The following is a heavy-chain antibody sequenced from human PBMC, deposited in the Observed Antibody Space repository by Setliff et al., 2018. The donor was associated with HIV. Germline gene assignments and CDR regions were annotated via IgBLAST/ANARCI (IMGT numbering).Heavy chain of an antibody. D-gene: IGHD3-22*01. CDR3: ARVRDYYDSGAQAFDI. CDR1: GFTFSSYV. Sequence: GSLRLSCAATGFTFSSYVLHWVRQAPGKGLEWVAVMSTGGGIKICADSVKGRFTISRDNSKNTLFLQMNSLRPEDTATYYCARVRDYYDSGAQAFDIWGQGTMVTVSS. J-gene: IGHJ3*02. V-gene: IGHV3-30-3*01. CDR2: MSTGGGIK.